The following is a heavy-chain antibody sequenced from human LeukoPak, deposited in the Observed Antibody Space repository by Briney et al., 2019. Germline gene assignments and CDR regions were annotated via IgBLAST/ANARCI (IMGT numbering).Heavy chain of an antibody. J-gene: IGHJ4*02. D-gene: IGHD6-13*01. CDR2: IKQDGSEK. CDR3: ARRVSSSWYSLAALDY. V-gene: IGHV3-7*01. CDR1: GFTFSSYW. Sequence: GGSLRLSCAASGFTFSSYWMSRVRQAPGKGLEWVANIKQDGSEKYYVDSVKGRFTISRDNAKNSLYLQMNSLRAEDTAVYYCARRVSSSWYSLAALDYWGQGTLVIVSS.